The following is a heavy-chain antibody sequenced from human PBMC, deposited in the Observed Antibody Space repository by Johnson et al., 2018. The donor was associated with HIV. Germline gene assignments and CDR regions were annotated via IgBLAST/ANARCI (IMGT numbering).Heavy chain of an antibody. V-gene: IGHV3-11*04. CDR1: GFTFSDSY. CDR3: ARVDQILDYYDSRAAFDI. D-gene: IGHD3-22*01. CDR2: ISGSDGAI. J-gene: IGHJ3*02. Sequence: QVQLVESGGGWVKPGGSLSLSCAASGFTFSDSYMNWIRQAPGKGLEWVSYISGSDGAIWYADSVKGRLTVSRDNAKNSLYLQMNSLRAEDTAVYYCARVDQILDYYDSRAAFDIWGHGTMVTVSS.